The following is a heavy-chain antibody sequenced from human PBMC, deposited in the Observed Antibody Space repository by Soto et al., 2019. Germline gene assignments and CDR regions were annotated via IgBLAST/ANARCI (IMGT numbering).Heavy chain of an antibody. CDR2: ISGYNGDT. CDR3: AKNGQPPYYYYGMDV. D-gene: IGHD2-8*01. CDR1: DYTFTRYG. J-gene: IGHJ6*02. Sequence: QGQLVQSRAELKKPGASVKVSCKASDYTFTRYGISWVRQAPGQGLEWMGWISGYNGDTNYAKKFQGRVTMTIDTSTTSAYMELRSLTSDDTAVYYCAKNGQPPYYYYGMDVWGQGTTVTVSS. V-gene: IGHV1-18*01.